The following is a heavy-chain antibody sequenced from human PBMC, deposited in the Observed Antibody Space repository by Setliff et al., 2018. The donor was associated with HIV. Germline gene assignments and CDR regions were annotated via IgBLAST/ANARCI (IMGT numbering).Heavy chain of an antibody. CDR2: ISYSGST. CDR1: GGSISSGGYY. D-gene: IGHD3-22*01. V-gene: IGHV4-31*03. J-gene: IGHJ4*02. Sequence: PSETLSLTCTVSGGSISSGGYYWSWIRQHPGKGLEWIGYISYSGSTYYNPSLKSRVTISVDKSKNQFSLKLSSVTAADTAVYYCARSITTTVQGPPPFDFWGPGTLVTVSS. CDR3: ARSITTTVQGPPPFDF.